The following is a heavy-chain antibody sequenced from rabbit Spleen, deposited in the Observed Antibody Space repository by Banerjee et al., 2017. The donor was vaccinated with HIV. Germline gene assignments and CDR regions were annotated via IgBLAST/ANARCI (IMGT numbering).Heavy chain of an antibody. J-gene: IGHJ6*01. V-gene: IGHV1S47*01. CDR1: GFSFSTNY. D-gene: IGHD8-1*01. CDR3: ARDSGSSFSSYGMDL. CDR2: IVNDNGNT. Sequence: EESGGDLVKPGASLTLTCTASGFSFSTNYYMCWVRQAPGKGPEWIACIVNDNGNTYYASWVNGRFTISRSTSLATVTLQVTSLTAADTATYFCARDSGSSFSSYGMDLWGPGTLVTVS.